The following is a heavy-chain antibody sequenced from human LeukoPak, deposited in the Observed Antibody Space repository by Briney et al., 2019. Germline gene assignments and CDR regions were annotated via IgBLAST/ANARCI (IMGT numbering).Heavy chain of an antibody. CDR3: ARDRGIGRGYYYYGMDV. V-gene: IGHV4-59*12. Sequence: KPSETLSLTCTASGVSISSYYWSWIRQPPGKGLEWIGYIYYSGSTNYNPSLKSRVTISVDTSKNQFSLKLSSVTAADTAVYYCARDRGIGRGYYYYGMDVWGQGTTVTVSS. D-gene: IGHD6-13*01. J-gene: IGHJ6*02. CDR2: IYYSGST. CDR1: GVSISSYY.